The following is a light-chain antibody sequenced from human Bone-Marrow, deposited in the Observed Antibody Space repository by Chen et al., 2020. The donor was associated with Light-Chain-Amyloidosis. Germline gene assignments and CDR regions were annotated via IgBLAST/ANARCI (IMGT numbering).Light chain of an antibody. J-gene: IGLJ2*01. CDR3: QSADSSGTYEVI. V-gene: IGLV3-25*03. CDR2: RDT. Sequence: YVLTQPPSVSVSPGQTARIPCFGDDLPTKYAYWYQQKPGQAPVLVIHRDTERPSGISERFSGSSSGTTATLTISGVQAEDEADYHCQSADSSGTYEVIFGGGTKLTVL. CDR1: DLPTKY.